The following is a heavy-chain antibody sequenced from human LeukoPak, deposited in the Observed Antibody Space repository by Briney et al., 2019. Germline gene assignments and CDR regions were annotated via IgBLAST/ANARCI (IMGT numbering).Heavy chain of an antibody. CDR3: AIMDSSGYVPVDY. D-gene: IGHD3-22*01. V-gene: IGHV1-2*02. CDR2: INPNSGGI. J-gene: IGHJ4*02. CDR1: GYTFTGYY. Sequence: GASVKVSCKASGYTFTGYYMHWVRQAPGQGLEWMGWINPNSGGINYAQKFQGRVTMTRDTSISTAYMELSRLRSDDTAVYYCAIMDSSGYVPVDYWGQGTLVTVSS.